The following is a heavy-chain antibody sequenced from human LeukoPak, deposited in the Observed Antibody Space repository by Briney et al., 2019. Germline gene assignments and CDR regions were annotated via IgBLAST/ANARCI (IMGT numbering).Heavy chain of an antibody. CDR3: ARDRGTVTTGNPPLPYFDY. D-gene: IGHD4-17*01. J-gene: IGHJ4*02. V-gene: IGHV1-46*01. CDR2: INPSGGST. Sequence: ASVKVSCKASGYTFTIYYMHCVLQAPGQGLEWMAIINPSGGSTSYAQKFQGRVTMTRDMSTSTVYMELSSLRSEDTAVYYCARDRGTVTTGNPPLPYFDYWGQGTLVTVSS. CDR1: GYTFTIYY.